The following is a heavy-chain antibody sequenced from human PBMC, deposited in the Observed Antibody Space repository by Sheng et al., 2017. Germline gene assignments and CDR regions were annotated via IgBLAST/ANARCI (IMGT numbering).Heavy chain of an antibody. CDR3: ARAGGRTTVTRFLDV. V-gene: IGHV3-30*04. D-gene: IGHD4-17*01. CDR1: GFTFSSYA. Sequence: QVQLVESGGGVVQPGRSLRLSCAASGFTFSSYAMHWVRQAPGKGLEWVAVISYDGSNKYYADSVKGRFTISRDNSKNTLYLQMNSLRAEDTAVYYCARAGGRTTVTRFLDVWGQGTTVTVSS. CDR2: ISYDGSNK. J-gene: IGHJ6*02.